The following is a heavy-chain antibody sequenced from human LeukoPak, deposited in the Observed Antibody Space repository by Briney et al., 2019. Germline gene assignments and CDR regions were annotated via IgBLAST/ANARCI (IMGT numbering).Heavy chain of an antibody. V-gene: IGHV4-59*01. J-gene: IGHJ4*02. CDR3: AMGIAAAGTVDY. CDR2: IYYSGST. D-gene: IGHD6-13*01. CDR1: GGSISSYY. Sequence: SETLSLTCTVSGGSISSYYWSCIRQPPGKGLEWIGYIYYSGSTNYNPSLKSRVTISVDTSKNQFSLKLSSVTAADTAVYYCAMGIAAAGTVDYWGQGTLVTVSS.